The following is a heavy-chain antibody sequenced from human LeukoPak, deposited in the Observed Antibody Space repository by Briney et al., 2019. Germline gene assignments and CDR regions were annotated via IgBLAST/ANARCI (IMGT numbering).Heavy chain of an antibody. CDR1: GGTFSSYA. CDR3: ARESGSSGPTDSPELDY. D-gene: IGHD3-10*01. Sequence: GASVKVSCKASGGTFSSYAVSWVRQAPGQGLEWMGRITPIFGTANYAQKFQGRVTITTDESTSTAYMELSSLRSEDTAVYYCARESGSSGPTDSPELDYWGQGTLVTVSS. CDR2: ITPIFGTA. J-gene: IGHJ4*02. V-gene: IGHV1-69*05.